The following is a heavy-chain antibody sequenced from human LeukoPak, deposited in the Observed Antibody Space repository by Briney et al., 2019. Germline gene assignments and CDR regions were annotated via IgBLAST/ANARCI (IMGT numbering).Heavy chain of an antibody. J-gene: IGHJ3*02. Sequence: ASVKISCKAFGYTFTNYYIHWVRQAPGQGLEWLGIINPRSGSTSYAQKFQVRVTMTRDTSTSTVYMDLSSLRSEDTAMYYCARARGTMIVVVTNGDAFDMWGQGTMVTVSS. D-gene: IGHD3-22*01. CDR3: ARARGTMIVVVTNGDAFDM. CDR2: INPRSGST. V-gene: IGHV1-46*01. CDR1: GYTFTNYY.